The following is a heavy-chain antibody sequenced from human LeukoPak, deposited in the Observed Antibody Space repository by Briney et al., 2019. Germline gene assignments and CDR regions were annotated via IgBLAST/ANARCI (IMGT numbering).Heavy chain of an antibody. Sequence: PGRSLRLSCAASRFTFSTYGMHWVRQAPGKGLEWMALISYDGNKKYYEESVKGRFTISRENSEITLYLQMNSLRPEDTAVYYCAKGRQQWWTFDALDIWGQGTVVTVSS. CDR1: RFTFSTYG. CDR3: AKGRQQWWTFDALDI. CDR2: ISYDGNKK. J-gene: IGHJ3*02. D-gene: IGHD5-18*01. V-gene: IGHV3-30*18.